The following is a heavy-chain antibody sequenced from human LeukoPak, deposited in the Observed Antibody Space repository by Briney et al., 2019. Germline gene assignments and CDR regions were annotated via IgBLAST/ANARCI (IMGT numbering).Heavy chain of an antibody. CDR3: AGTIAVAGPYKNWFDP. CDR1: GGSFSGYY. J-gene: IGHJ5*02. Sequence: SETPSLTCAVYGGSFSGYYWSWIRQPPGKGLEWIGEINHSESTNYNPSLKSRVTISVDTSKNQFSLKLSSVTAADTAVYYCAGTIAVAGPYKNWFDPWGQGTLVTVSS. CDR2: INHSEST. V-gene: IGHV4-34*01. D-gene: IGHD6-19*01.